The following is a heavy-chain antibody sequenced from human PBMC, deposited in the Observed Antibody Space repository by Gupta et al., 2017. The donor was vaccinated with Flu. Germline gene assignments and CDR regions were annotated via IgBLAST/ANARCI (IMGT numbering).Heavy chain of an antibody. CDR3: ARDGFLWGGWFDP. CDR1: GFTFSSYS. CDR2: ISSSSSYI. Sequence: EVQLVESGGGLVKPGGSLRLSCAASGFTFSSYSMTWVRQAPGKGLECVSSISSSSSYIYYADSVKGRFTISRDNAKNSLYLQRNSLRAEDTAVYYCARDGFLWGGWFDPWGRGTLVTVSS. J-gene: IGHJ5*02. V-gene: IGHV3-21*01. D-gene: IGHD3-10*01.